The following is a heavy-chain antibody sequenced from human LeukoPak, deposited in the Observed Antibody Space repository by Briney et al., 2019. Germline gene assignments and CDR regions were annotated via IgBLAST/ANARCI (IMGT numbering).Heavy chain of an antibody. CDR3: ARGGGSSWYGVGDAFDI. Sequence: GGSLRLSCAASGFTFSSYGMHWVRQAPGKGLEWVAVIWYDGSKKYYADSVKGRFTISRDNSKNTLYLQMNSLRAEDTAVYYCARGGGSSWYGVGDAFDIWGQGTMVTVSS. CDR2: IWYDGSKK. D-gene: IGHD6-13*01. CDR1: GFTFSSYG. J-gene: IGHJ3*02. V-gene: IGHV3-33*01.